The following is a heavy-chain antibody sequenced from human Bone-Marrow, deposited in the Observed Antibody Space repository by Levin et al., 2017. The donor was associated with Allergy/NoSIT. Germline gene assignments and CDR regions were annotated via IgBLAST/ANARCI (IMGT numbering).Heavy chain of an antibody. Sequence: GESLKISCKASGRDTFTTYYMNWVRQAPGQGLEWMGIINLSGGSPSYSQKFQGRVTMTRDTSTSTVYMELSSLRSEDTAVYFCARGRERSNWYFYLWGRGTLVTVSS. V-gene: IGHV1-46*01. D-gene: IGHD5-24*01. J-gene: IGHJ2*01. CDR2: INLSGGSP. CDR1: GRDTFTTYY. CDR3: ARGRERSNWYFYL.